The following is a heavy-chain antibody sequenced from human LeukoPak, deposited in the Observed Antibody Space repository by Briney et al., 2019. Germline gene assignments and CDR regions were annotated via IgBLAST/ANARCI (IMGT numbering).Heavy chain of an antibody. D-gene: IGHD6-19*01. CDR3: ARCDSSGWPYDY. CDR2: ISAYNGNT. Sequence: ASVKVSCKASGYTFTSYGISWVRQAPGQGLEWMGWISAYNGNTNYAQKLQGRVTMTTDTSTSTAYMELRSLRSDDTAVNYCARCDSSGWPYDYWGQGTLVTVSS. J-gene: IGHJ4*02. CDR1: GYTFTSYG. V-gene: IGHV1-18*04.